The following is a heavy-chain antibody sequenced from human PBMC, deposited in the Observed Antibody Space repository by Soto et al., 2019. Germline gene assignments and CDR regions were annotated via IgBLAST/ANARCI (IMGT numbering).Heavy chain of an antibody. CDR3: AGAPGDCSSTSCYNWFDP. J-gene: IGHJ5*02. CDR1: GYSFMKYG. CDR2: ISPYSGYT. D-gene: IGHD2-2*01. V-gene: IGHV1-18*01. Sequence: ASVKVSCKGSGYSFMKYGINWVRQAPGQGLEWVGWISPYSGYTHSARKFHGRLTLTTDTAASTAYMELRSLRSDDTAVYYCAGAPGDCSSTSCYNWFDPWGQGTLVTVSS.